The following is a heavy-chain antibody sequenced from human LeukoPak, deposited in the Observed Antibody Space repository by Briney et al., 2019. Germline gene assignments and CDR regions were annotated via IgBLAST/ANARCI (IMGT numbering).Heavy chain of an antibody. J-gene: IGHJ4*02. CDR1: GGSFSGYY. CDR2: INHSGST. CDR3: AGYCSSTSCPFHY. Sequence: PSETLSLTCAVYGGSFSGYYWSWIRQPPGKGLEWIGEINHSGSTNYNPSLKSRVTISVDTSKNQFSLKLSSVTAADTAVYYCAGYCSSTSCPFHYWGQGTLVTVSS. V-gene: IGHV4-34*01. D-gene: IGHD2-2*01.